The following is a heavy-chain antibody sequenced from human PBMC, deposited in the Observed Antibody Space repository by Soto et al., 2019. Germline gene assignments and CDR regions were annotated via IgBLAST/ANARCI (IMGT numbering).Heavy chain of an antibody. CDR3: AKEKRGEDYYDSSGYAHDAFDI. CDR1: GGTFSSYA. Sequence: ASVKVSCKASGGTFSSYAISWVRQAPGQGLEWMGGIIPIFGTANYAQKFQGRVTITADESTSTAYMELSSLRSEDTAVYYCAKEKRGEDYYDSSGYAHDAFDIWGQGTMVTVSS. V-gene: IGHV1-69*13. J-gene: IGHJ3*02. CDR2: IIPIFGTA. D-gene: IGHD3-22*01.